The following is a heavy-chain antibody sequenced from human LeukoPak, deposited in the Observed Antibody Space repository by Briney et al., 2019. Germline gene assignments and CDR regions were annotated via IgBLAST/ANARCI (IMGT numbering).Heavy chain of an antibody. CDR3: AKDMAATMVRGVIYDY. D-gene: IGHD3-10*01. CDR1: GFTFDDYA. Sequence: GGSLRLSCSASGFTFDDYAMHWVRQAPGRGLEWVSGISWNSGSIGYADSVKGRFTISRDNAKNSLCLQMNSLRAEDTALYYCAKDMAATMVRGVIYDYWGQGTLVTVSS. V-gene: IGHV3-9*01. J-gene: IGHJ4*02. CDR2: ISWNSGSI.